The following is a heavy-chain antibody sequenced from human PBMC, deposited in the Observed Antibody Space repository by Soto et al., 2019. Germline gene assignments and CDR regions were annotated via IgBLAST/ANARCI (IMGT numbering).Heavy chain of an antibody. Sequence: SETLSLTCTVAGGSISSSSYYWGWIRQPPGKGLEWIGSIYYSGSTYYNPSLKSRVTISVDTSKNQFSLKLSSVTAADTAVYYCARGSPTGLRRLWSGYYNNWFDPWGQGTLVTVSS. D-gene: IGHD3-3*01. CDR2: IYYSGST. J-gene: IGHJ5*02. CDR3: ARGSPTGLRRLWSGYYNNWFDP. V-gene: IGHV4-39*01. CDR1: GGSISSSSYY.